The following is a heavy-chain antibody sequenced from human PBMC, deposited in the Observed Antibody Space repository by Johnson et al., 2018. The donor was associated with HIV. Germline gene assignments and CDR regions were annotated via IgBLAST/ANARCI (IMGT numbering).Heavy chain of an antibody. CDR3: ARWNTWYSSYDALDI. Sequence: QVQLVESGGGVVQPGRSLRLSCAASGFTFSSYAMHWVRQAPGKGLEWVAVISYDGSNKYYADSVKGRFSISRDNSKNMLYLQMNSLRAEDTAVYYCARWNTWYSSYDALDIWGQGTMVTVSS. CDR1: GFTFSSYA. V-gene: IGHV3-30*04. J-gene: IGHJ3*02. D-gene: IGHD6-13*01. CDR2: ISYDGSNK.